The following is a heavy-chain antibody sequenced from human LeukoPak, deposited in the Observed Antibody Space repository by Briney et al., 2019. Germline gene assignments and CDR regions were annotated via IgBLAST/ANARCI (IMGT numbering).Heavy chain of an antibody. Sequence: GGSLRLFCAASGFTFSSYWMHWVRQGPGKGLVWVSRINSDGSSTTYADSVKGRFTISRDNAKNTLYLQMNSLRAEDTAVYYCARGSYGYDYWGQGSLVTVSS. V-gene: IGHV3-74*01. CDR2: INSDGSST. CDR3: ARGSYGYDY. D-gene: IGHD5-18*01. J-gene: IGHJ4*02. CDR1: GFTFSSYW.